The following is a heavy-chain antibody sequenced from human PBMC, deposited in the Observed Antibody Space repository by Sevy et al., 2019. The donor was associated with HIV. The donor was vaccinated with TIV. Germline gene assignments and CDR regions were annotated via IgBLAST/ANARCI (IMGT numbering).Heavy chain of an antibody. Sequence: GGSLRLSCAASGIAFSTYAMFWVRQAPGKGLEWVSSISAGGYSTYYADSVKGRFTLSRDNSRNTLDLQMNRLRADDTAVYYCAKDFSDVYYYDSSATVDYWGQGTLVTVSS. CDR2: ISAGGYST. CDR1: GIAFSTYA. D-gene: IGHD3-22*01. J-gene: IGHJ4*02. CDR3: AKDFSDVYYYDSSATVDY. V-gene: IGHV3-23*01.